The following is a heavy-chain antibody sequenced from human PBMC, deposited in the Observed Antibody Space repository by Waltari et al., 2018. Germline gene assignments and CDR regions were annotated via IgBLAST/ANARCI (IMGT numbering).Heavy chain of an antibody. V-gene: IGHV1-69*08. D-gene: IGHD1-26*01. CDR3: ASEIVGATHHFDY. Sequence: QVQLVQSGAEVKKPGSSVKVSCKASGGTFSSYAISWVRQAPGQGLEWMGRIIPIVGTANYAQKFQGRVTITADKSTSTAYMELSSLRSEDTAVYYCASEIVGATHHFDYWGQGTLVTVSS. CDR1: GGTFSSYA. CDR2: IIPIVGTA. J-gene: IGHJ4*02.